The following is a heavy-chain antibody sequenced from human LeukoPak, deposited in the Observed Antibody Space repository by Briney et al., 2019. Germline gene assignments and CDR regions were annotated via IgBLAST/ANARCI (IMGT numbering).Heavy chain of an antibody. CDR1: GGSFSGYY. V-gene: IGHV4-34*01. D-gene: IGHD3-9*01. CDR2: INHSGST. J-gene: IGHJ4*02. Sequence: SQTLSLTCAVYGGSFSGYYWSWIRQPPGKGLEWIGEINHSGSTNYNPSLKSRVTISVDTSKNQFSLKLSSVTAADTAVYYCARTLTACFDYWGQGTLDTVSS. CDR3: ARTLTACFDY.